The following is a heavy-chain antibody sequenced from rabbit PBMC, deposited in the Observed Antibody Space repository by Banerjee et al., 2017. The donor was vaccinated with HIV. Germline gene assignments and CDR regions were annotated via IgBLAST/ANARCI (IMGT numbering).Heavy chain of an antibody. D-gene: IGHD4-1*01. CDR1: GFSFSNKYV. CDR2: INTSSGNT. CDR3: ARDLAGAIGWNFVL. V-gene: IGHV1S45*01. J-gene: IGHJ4*01. Sequence: QEQLEESGGGLVQPEGSLTLTCTASGFSFSNKYVMCWVRQAPGKGLEWIGCINTSSGNTVYASWAKGRFTISKTSSTTVTLQMTSLTAADTATYFCARDLAGAIGWNFVLWGPGTLVTVS.